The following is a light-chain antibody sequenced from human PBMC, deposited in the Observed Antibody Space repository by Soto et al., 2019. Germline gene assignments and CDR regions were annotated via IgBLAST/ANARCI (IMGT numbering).Light chain of an antibody. CDR1: QSVGNSR. CDR3: QQWGSSPWT. J-gene: IGKJ1*01. CDR2: GAS. Sequence: DIVLTQSPGALSLSTGERVTLSCKASQSVGNSRLAWHQQKPGQTSRLLIYGASNMATGIPDRFSGSGSGTDLTLTISRREPEDFAEYHCQQWGSSPWTFGQATKLE. V-gene: IGKV3-20*01.